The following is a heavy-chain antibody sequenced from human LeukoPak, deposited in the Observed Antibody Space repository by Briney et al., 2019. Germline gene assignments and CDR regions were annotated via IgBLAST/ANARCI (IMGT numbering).Heavy chain of an antibody. CDR1: GYTFTGYY. CDR2: INPNSGGT. J-gene: IGHJ6*02. Sequence: ASVKVSCKASGYTFTGYYMHWVRQAPGQGLEWMGRINPNSGGTNYAQKFQGRVIMTRDTSISTAYMELSRLRSDDTAVYYCASLESGMQYQLLYGYYYYGMDVWGQGTMVTVSS. V-gene: IGHV1-2*06. CDR3: ASLESGMQYQLLYGYYYYGMDV. D-gene: IGHD2-2*02.